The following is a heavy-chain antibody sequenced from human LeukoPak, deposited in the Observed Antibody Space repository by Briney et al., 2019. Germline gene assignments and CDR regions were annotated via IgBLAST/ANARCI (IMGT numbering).Heavy chain of an antibody. CDR1: GFTFSSYS. CDR2: ISSSSSYI. V-gene: IGHV3-21*01. Sequence: GGSLRLSCAASGFTFSSYSMNWVRQAPGKGLEWVSSISSSSSYIYYADSVKGRFTISRDNAKNSLYLQMNSLRAEDTAVYYCARISCSGGSCYSYHFDYWGQGTLVTVSS. D-gene: IGHD2-15*01. CDR3: ARISCSGGSCYSYHFDY. J-gene: IGHJ4*02.